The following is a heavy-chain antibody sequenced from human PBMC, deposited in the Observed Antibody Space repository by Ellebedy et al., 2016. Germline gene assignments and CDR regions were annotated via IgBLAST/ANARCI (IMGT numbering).Heavy chain of an antibody. Sequence: ASVKVSCXASGYTFTSYDINWVRQAPGQGLEWMGWVNPSDGSTGYAQQFQGRVTMTRNTAISTAYMELSSLRSEDTAVYYCARSKWEQLQHDFWGQGTLVTVSS. CDR1: GYTFTSYD. D-gene: IGHD1-26*01. CDR2: VNPSDGST. V-gene: IGHV1-8*01. CDR3: ARSKWEQLQHDF. J-gene: IGHJ4*02.